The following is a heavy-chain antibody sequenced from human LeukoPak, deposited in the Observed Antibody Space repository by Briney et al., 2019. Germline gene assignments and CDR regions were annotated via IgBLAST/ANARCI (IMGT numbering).Heavy chain of an antibody. V-gene: IGHV1-2*06. CDR1: GYTFTGYY. CDR3: ARDRGSGWYVDY. CDR2: INPNSGGT. J-gene: IGHJ4*02. D-gene: IGHD6-19*01. Sequence: ASVKVSCKASGYTFTGYYMHWVRQAPGQGLEWMGRINPNSGGTNYAQKFQVRVPMTRDTSISTAYMELSRLRSDDTAVYYCARDRGSGWYVDYWGQGTLVTVSS.